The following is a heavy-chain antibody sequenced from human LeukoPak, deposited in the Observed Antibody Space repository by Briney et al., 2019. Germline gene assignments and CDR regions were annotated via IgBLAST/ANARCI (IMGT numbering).Heavy chain of an antibody. V-gene: IGHV4-39*01. D-gene: IGHD3-9*01. CDR3: ARGRKYYDILTGYRPSYYFDY. CDR2: IYYSGST. CDR1: GGSISSSSYY. J-gene: IGHJ4*02. Sequence: SETLSLTCTVSGGSISSSSYYWGWIRQPPGKGLEWIGSIYYSGSTYYNPSLKSRVTISVDTSKNQFSLKLSSVTAADTAVYYCARGRKYYDILTGYRPSYYFDYWGQGTLVTVSS.